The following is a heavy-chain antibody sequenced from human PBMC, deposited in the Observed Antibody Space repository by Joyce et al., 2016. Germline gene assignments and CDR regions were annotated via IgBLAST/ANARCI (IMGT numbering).Heavy chain of an antibody. V-gene: IGHV3-30*18. CDR1: GFSFISFG. CDR2: ISYEGTKK. Sequence: QVQLVESGGGVVQPGSSLRLSCAASGFSFISFGMHWVRQAPGKGLGWVSVISYEGTKKYYADAVKGRFTVSRENSKNMLYLQVNSLRAEDTAVYYCAKELSSGLYVGYFHHWGQGTLVTVSS. CDR3: AKELSSGLYVGYFHH. D-gene: IGHD6-19*01. J-gene: IGHJ1*01.